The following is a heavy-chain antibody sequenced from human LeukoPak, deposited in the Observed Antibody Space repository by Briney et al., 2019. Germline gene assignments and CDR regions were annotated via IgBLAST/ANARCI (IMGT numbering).Heavy chain of an antibody. J-gene: IGHJ4*02. CDR3: ARSASTVVALFDY. CDR1: GDSVSSTTTA. V-gene: IGHV6-1*01. Sequence: SQTLLLTCVISGDSVSSTTTAWHWIRQSPSRGLEWLGRTYYRSKWFSDYAVSVKSRVTIIADTPKNHLSLQLNSVTPEDTAVYYCARSASTVVALFDYWGQGTLVTVSS. D-gene: IGHD4-23*01. CDR2: TYYRSKWFS.